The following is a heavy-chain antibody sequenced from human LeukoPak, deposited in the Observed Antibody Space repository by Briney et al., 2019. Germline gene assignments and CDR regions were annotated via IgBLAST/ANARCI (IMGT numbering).Heavy chain of an antibody. CDR1: GFTFSSYE. J-gene: IGHJ6*03. CDR2: ISSSGSTI. V-gene: IGHV3-48*03. CDR3: ASTVYSSGSYYYYYYYMDV. D-gene: IGHD6-19*01. Sequence: PGRSLRLSCAASGFTFSSYEMNWVRHAPGKGLEWGSYISSSGSTIYYTDSVKGRFTISRDNAKNSLYLQMNSLRAEDTAVYYCASTVYSSGSYYYYYYYMDVWGKGTTVTISS.